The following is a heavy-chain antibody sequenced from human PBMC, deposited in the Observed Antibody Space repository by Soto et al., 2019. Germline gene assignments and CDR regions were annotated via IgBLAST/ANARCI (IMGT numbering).Heavy chain of an antibody. Sequence: SSDTLSLTCTVSGYSIRSSSHYWAWNRQPPGKGLEWIGGFYYSGSPYYNPSLKSRVTMSVDTSKNQFSLNLNSVTAADTAVYYCYINGFWGQGTLVTVS. CDR2: FYYSGSP. J-gene: IGHJ1*01. CDR1: GYSIRSSSHY. CDR3: YINGF. V-gene: IGHV4-39*01. D-gene: IGHD2-8*01.